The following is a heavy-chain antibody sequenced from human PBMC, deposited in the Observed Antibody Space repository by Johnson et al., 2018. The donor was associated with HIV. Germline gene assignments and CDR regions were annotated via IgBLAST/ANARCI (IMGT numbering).Heavy chain of an antibody. CDR1: GFTFRSYG. D-gene: IGHD1-1*01. CDR2: ISYDGSNK. J-gene: IGHJ3*02. CDR3: ARDRYPPYDAFDM. Sequence: QVQLVESGGGVVQPGRSLRLSCAASGFTFRSYGMHWVRQAPGKGLEWVAVISYDGSNKYYADSVKGRFTISRDNSKNTLYLQMDSLRVEDTALFFCARDRYPPYDAFDMWGQGTMVTVAS. V-gene: IGHV3-30*03.